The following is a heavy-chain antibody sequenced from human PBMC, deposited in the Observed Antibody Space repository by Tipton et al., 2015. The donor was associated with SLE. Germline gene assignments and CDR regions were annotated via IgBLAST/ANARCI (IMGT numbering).Heavy chain of an antibody. D-gene: IGHD4-17*01. V-gene: IGHV3-48*01. CDR3: ARDLDTVTPYYYGMDV. CDR2: ISSSSSTI. Sequence: SLRLSCAASGFTFSSYSMNWVRQAPGKGLEWVSYISSSSSTIYYADSVKGRFTISRDNAKNSLYLQMSSLRAEDTAVYYCARDLDTVTPYYYGMDVWGQGTTVTVSS. J-gene: IGHJ6*02. CDR1: GFTFSSYS.